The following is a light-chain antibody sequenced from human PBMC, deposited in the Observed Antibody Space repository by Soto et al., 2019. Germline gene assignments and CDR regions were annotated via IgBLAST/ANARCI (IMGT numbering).Light chain of an antibody. CDR1: SGDVGGYIY. CDR3: SSYTSSSTVV. V-gene: IGLV2-14*01. Sequence: QSALTQPASVSGSPGQSITISCTGTSGDVGGYIYVSWYQQHPGKAPKLMIYEVSNRPSGVSNRFSGSKSGNTASLTISGLQAEDEADYYCSSYTSSSTVVFGGGTQLTVL. CDR2: EVS. J-gene: IGLJ2*01.